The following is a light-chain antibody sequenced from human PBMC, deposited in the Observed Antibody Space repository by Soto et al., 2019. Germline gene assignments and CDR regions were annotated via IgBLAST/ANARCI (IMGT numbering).Light chain of an antibody. Sequence: QSALTQPASVSGSPGQSITISCTGTSSDVGGYNHVSWYQQHPGKAPKLIIYEVTSRPSGVSNRFSASKSGNTASLTISGLQSEDEADYYCNSYTTSSTLVFGTGTKLTVL. CDR1: SSDVGGYNH. CDR2: EVT. CDR3: NSYTTSSTLV. V-gene: IGLV2-14*01. J-gene: IGLJ1*01.